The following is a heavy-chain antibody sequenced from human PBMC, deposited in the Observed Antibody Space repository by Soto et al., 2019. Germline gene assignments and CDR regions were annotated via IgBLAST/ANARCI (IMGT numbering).Heavy chain of an antibody. J-gene: IGHJ5*02. D-gene: IGHD3-10*01. V-gene: IGHV4-34*01. Sequence: SETLSLTCAVYGGSFSGYYWSWIRQPPGKGLEWVGEINHSGSTNYNPSLKRRVTISVDTSKNQFSLKLSSVTAADTAVYYCARGIYYGSGSYYKGNWFDPWGQGTLVTVSS. CDR2: INHSGST. CDR3: ARGIYYGSGSYYKGNWFDP. CDR1: GGSFSGYY.